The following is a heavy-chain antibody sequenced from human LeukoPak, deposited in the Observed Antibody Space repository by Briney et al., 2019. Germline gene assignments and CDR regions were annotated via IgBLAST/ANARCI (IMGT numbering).Heavy chain of an antibody. V-gene: IGHV3-21*01. J-gene: IGHJ5*02. CDR2: ISSSSSYI. D-gene: IGHD3-22*01. CDR1: GFTFSSYS. Sequence: PGGSLRLSCAASGFTFSSYSMNLVRQAPGKGLEWVSSISSSSSYIYYADSVKGRFTISRDNAKNSLYLQMNSLRAEDTAVYYCARDRGYYDSTFDPWGQGTLVTVSS. CDR3: ARDRGYYDSTFDP.